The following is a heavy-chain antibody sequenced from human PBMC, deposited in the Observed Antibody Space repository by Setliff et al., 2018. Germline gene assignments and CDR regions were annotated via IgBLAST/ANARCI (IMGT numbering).Heavy chain of an antibody. CDR3: ARENYGDYGDAFDI. J-gene: IGHJ3*02. Sequence: PGGSLRLSCAASGFTFSNSEMNWVRQAPGKGLEWIAFINRSGSIIYYADSVKGRFTVSRDNAKNSLYLQMSSLRAEDTAIYYCARENYGDYGDAFDIWGQGTMVTVSS. V-gene: IGHV3-48*03. CDR2: INRSGSII. CDR1: GFTFSNSE. D-gene: IGHD4-17*01.